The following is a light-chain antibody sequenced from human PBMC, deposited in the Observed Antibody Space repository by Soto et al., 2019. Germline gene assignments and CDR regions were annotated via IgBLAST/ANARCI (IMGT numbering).Light chain of an antibody. CDR3: QQYGSSPYT. J-gene: IGKJ2*01. V-gene: IGKV3-20*01. CDR2: GAS. Sequence: EIVVTQSPGTLSLSPGERATLSCRASQSVSSSYLAWYQQKPGQAPRLLIYGASSRATGIPDRFSGSGSGTDFTLTISRLEPEDFAVYYCQQYGSSPYTFGRGTKLEIK. CDR1: QSVSSSY.